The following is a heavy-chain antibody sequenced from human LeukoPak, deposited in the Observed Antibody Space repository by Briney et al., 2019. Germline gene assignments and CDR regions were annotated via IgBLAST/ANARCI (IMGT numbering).Heavy chain of an antibody. D-gene: IGHD6-19*01. CDR1: GYTFTGYY. CDR3: ARGGWYYFDY. CDR2: INSSGGTT. V-gene: IGHV1-46*01. Sequence: ASVKVSCKASGYTFTGYYMHWVRQAPGQGLEWMGIINSSGGTTSYTQKFQGRVTMTRDTSTSTVYMELSSLRSEDTAVYYCARGGWYYFDYWGQGTLVTVSS. J-gene: IGHJ4*02.